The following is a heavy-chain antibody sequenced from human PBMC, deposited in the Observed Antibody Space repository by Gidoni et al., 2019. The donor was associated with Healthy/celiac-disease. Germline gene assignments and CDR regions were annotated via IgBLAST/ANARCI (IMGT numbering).Heavy chain of an antibody. CDR3: TRYCSGGSCYSGDY. Sequence: EVQLVESGGGLVQPGRSLRLSCTASGFTFGDSAMSWFRQAPGKGLEWVGFIRSKAYGGTTEYAASVKGRSTISRDDSKSIAYLQMNSLKTEDTAVYYCTRYCSGGSCYSGDYWGQGTLVTVSS. CDR1: GFTFGDSA. V-gene: IGHV3-49*03. CDR2: IRSKAYGGTT. D-gene: IGHD2-15*01. J-gene: IGHJ4*02.